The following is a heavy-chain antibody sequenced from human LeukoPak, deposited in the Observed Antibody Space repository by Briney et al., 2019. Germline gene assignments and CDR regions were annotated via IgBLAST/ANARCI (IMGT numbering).Heavy chain of an antibody. CDR1: GYTFSSYD. V-gene: IGHV1-2*02. D-gene: IGHD3-10*01. J-gene: IGHJ4*02. Sequence: ASVKVSCNVSGYTFSSYDFHWVRQAPGQGLEWMGWISPNSGGIHYAQKFQGRVTMTRDTPINTAYMELSRLRSDDTAVYYCAVGSTLAATGVYWGQGTLVTVSS. CDR3: AVGSTLAATGVY. CDR2: ISPNSGGI.